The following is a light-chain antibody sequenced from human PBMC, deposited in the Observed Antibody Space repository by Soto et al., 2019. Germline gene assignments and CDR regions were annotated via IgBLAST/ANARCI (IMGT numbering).Light chain of an antibody. CDR2: GAS. J-gene: IGKJ5*01. V-gene: IGKV3-20*01. CDR1: QSFSSN. CDR3: QQYGSSPIT. Sequence: EIVMTQSPATLSVSPGERATLSCRASQSFSSNLAWYQQKPGQAPRLLIYGASTRATGIPDRFSGSGSGTDFTLTISRLEPEDFAVYYCQQYGSSPITFGQGTRVEIK.